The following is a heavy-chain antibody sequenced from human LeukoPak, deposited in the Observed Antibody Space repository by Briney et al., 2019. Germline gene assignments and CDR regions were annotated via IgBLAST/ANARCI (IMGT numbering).Heavy chain of an antibody. CDR2: MNPNSGNT. V-gene: IGHV1-8*01. D-gene: IGHD6-19*01. CDR3: ARVFRGWYELDY. Sequence: ASVKVSCKASGYTFTSYDINWVRQATGQGLEWMGWMNPNSGNTGYAQKFQGRVNMTRNTSISTAYMELSSLRSEDTAVYYCARVFRGWYELDYWGQGTLVTVSS. CDR1: GYTFTSYD. J-gene: IGHJ4*02.